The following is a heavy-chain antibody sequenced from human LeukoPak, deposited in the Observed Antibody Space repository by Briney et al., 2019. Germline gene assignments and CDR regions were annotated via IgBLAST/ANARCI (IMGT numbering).Heavy chain of an antibody. CDR2: IYYSGST. CDR1: GGSISSYY. D-gene: IGHD3-9*01. Sequence: SETLSLTCTVSGGSISSYYWSWIRQPPGKGLEWIGYIYYSGSTNYNPSLKSRVTISVDTSKNQFSLKLSSVTAADTAVYYCARDMRDILTGYYPPTDGLPYGMDVWGKGTTVTVSS. CDR3: ARDMRDILTGYYPPTDGLPYGMDV. J-gene: IGHJ6*04. V-gene: IGHV4-59*01.